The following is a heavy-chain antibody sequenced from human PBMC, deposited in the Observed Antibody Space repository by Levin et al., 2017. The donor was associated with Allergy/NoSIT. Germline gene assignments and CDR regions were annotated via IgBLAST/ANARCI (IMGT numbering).Heavy chain of an antibody. Sequence: MPGGSLRLSCAASGFTFSDYYMNWIRQAPGKGLEWVSYISSSTSSTNYADSVKGRFTISRDNSQNSLYLQMNSLRAEDTAVYYCARARYYYYSGNYNFDLWGRGTLVTVSS. D-gene: IGHD3-10*01. J-gene: IGHJ2*01. CDR3: ARARYYYYSGNYNFDL. CDR2: ISSSTSST. V-gene: IGHV3-11*05. CDR1: GFTFSDYY.